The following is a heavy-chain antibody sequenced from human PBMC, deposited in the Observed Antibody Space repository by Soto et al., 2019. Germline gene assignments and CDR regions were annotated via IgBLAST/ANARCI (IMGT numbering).Heavy chain of an antibody. D-gene: IGHD3-9*01. V-gene: IGHV3-23*01. J-gene: IGHJ4*02. Sequence: EVQLLESGGGLVQPGGSLRLSCAASGFTFSSYVMSWVRQAPGKGLEWVSAISGSGGSTYYADSVKGRFTISRDNSKNTLYLQMNSLRADDTAVYYCAKDSPVLRYFDWLLYYFDYWGQGTLVTVSS. CDR3: AKDSPVLRYFDWLLYYFDY. CDR2: ISGSGGST. CDR1: GFTFSSYV.